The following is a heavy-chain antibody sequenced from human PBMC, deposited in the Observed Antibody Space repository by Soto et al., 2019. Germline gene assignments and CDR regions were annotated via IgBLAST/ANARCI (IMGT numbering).Heavy chain of an antibody. D-gene: IGHD4-4*01. Sequence: ASVKVSCKASGYTFTSYYMHWVRQAPGQGLEWMGIINPSGGSTSYAQKFQGRVTITADESTSTAYMELSSLRSEDTAVYYCASLQGGRYYYYGMDVWGQGTTVTVSS. CDR3: ASLQGGRYYYYGMDV. CDR1: GYTFTSYY. CDR2: INPSGGST. V-gene: IGHV1-46*01. J-gene: IGHJ6*02.